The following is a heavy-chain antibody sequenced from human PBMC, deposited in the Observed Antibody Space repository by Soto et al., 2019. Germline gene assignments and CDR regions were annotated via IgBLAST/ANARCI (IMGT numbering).Heavy chain of an antibody. CDR2: IYYSGST. V-gene: IGHV4-30-4*01. Sequence: SETLSLTCTVSGGSISSGDYYWSWIRQPPGKGLEWIGYIYYSGSTYYNPSLKSRVTISVDTSKNQFSLKLSSVTAADTAVYYCARDAHSSSWQRKGNWFDPWGQGTLVTVSS. J-gene: IGHJ5*02. CDR3: ARDAHSSSWQRKGNWFDP. CDR1: GGSISSGDYY. D-gene: IGHD6-13*01.